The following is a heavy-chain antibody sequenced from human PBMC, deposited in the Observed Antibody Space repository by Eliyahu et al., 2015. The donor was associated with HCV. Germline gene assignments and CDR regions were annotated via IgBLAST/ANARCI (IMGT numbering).Heavy chain of an antibody. V-gene: IGHV4-59*08. CDR2: IYYSGST. CDR3: ARVIFWRGYFDY. CDR1: GGSISSYY. J-gene: IGHJ4*02. D-gene: IGHD3-3*01. Sequence: QVQLQESGPGLVKPSETLSLTCTVSGGSISSYYWSWIRQPPGKGLEWIGYIYYSGSTNYNPSLKSRVTISVDTSKNQFSLKLSSVTAADTAVYYCARVIFWRGYFDYWGQGTLVTVSS.